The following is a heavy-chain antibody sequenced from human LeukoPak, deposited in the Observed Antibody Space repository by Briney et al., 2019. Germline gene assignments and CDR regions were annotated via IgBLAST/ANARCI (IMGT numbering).Heavy chain of an antibody. CDR1: GFTFSSYW. CDR3: ARDSTQALGINAFDI. Sequence: PGGSLRLSCAASGFTFSSYWMSWVRQAPGKGLEWVANIKQDGSEKYYVDSVKGRFTISRDNAKNSLYLQMNSLRAEDTAEYYCARDSTQALGINAFDIWGQGTMVTVSS. D-gene: IGHD7-27*01. J-gene: IGHJ3*02. V-gene: IGHV3-7*01. CDR2: IKQDGSEK.